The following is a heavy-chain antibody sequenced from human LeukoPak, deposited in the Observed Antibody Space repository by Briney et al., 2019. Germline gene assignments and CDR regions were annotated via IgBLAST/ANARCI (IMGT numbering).Heavy chain of an antibody. CDR2: ISYDGSNK. CDR1: GFTFSSYG. CDR3: AKDHYGSGSLDY. Sequence: QPGGSLRLSCAASGFTFSSYGMHWVRQAPGKGLEWVAVISYDGSNKYYADSVKGRFTISRDNSKNTLYLQMNSLRAEDTAVYYCAKDHYGSGSLDYWGQGTLVTVSS. D-gene: IGHD3-10*01. J-gene: IGHJ4*02. V-gene: IGHV3-30*18.